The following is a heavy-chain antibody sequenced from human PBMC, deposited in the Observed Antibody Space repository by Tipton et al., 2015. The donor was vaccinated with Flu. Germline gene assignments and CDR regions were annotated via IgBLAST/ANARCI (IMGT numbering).Heavy chain of an antibody. J-gene: IGHJ5*02. V-gene: IGHV4-38-2*01. CDR1: GDSIGSRYY. Sequence: TLSLTCFVSGDSIGSRYYWGWIRQPPGKGLEWIANIHRSGNTYYNPSLKSRVTMSVDTSKNQFSLRLKSVTAADTAVYYCARLDYSNSVSEPKDWFDPCGQGTLVTVSS. D-gene: IGHD4-11*01. CDR3: ARLDYSNSVSEPKDWFDP. CDR2: IHRSGNT.